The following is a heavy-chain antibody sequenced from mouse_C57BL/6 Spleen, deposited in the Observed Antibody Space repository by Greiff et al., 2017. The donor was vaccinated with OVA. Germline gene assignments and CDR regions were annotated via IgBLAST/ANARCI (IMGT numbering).Heavy chain of an antibody. CDR2: IHPNSGST. V-gene: IGHV1-64*01. CDR3: ARWLLLYYFDY. CDR1: GYTFTSYW. D-gene: IGHD2-3*01. Sequence: VKLQQPGAELVKPGASVKLSCKASGYTFTSYWMHWVKQRPGQGLEWIGMIHPNSGSTNYNEKFKSKATLTVDKSSSTAYMQLSSLTSEDSAVYYCARWLLLYYFDYWGQGTTLTVSS. J-gene: IGHJ2*01.